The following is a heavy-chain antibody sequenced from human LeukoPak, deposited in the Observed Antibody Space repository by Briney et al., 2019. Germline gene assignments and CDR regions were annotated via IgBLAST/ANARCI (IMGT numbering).Heavy chain of an antibody. J-gene: IGHJ4*02. V-gene: IGHV5-51*01. D-gene: IGHD5-24*01. Sequence: GESLKISCKGSGYSFTSYWIGWVRQMPGKGLGWMGIIYPGDSDTKYSPSFQGHVTISADKSISTAYLQWSSLKASDTAMYYCARPRRDALSFDYWGQGPLVTVSS. CDR1: GYSFTSYW. CDR3: ARPRRDALSFDY. CDR2: IYPGDSDT.